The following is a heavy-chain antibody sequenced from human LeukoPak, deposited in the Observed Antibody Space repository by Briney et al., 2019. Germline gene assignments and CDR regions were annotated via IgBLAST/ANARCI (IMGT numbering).Heavy chain of an antibody. V-gene: IGHV1-46*01. CDR3: ARDDGTRYYGMDV. Sequence: GASVKVSCKASGYTFTGYYMHWVRQAPGQGLEWMGIINPSGGSTSYAQKFQGRVTMTRDTSTSTVYMELSSLRSEDTAVYYCARDDGTRYYGMDVWGQGTTVTVSS. J-gene: IGHJ6*02. CDR1: GYTFTGYY. D-gene: IGHD1-26*01. CDR2: INPSGGST.